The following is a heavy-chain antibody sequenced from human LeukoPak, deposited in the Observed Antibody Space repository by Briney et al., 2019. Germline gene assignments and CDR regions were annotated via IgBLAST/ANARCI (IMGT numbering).Heavy chain of an antibody. J-gene: IGHJ4*02. Sequence: PSETLSLTCTVSGGSISSYYWSWIRQPPGKGLEWIGYIYYSGSTNYNPSLKSRVTISVDTSKNQFSLKLSSVTAADTAVYYCARHRYCSGGSCYLGPFDYWGQGTLVTVSS. D-gene: IGHD2-15*01. V-gene: IGHV4-59*08. CDR1: GGSISSYY. CDR3: ARHRYCSGGSCYLGPFDY. CDR2: IYYSGST.